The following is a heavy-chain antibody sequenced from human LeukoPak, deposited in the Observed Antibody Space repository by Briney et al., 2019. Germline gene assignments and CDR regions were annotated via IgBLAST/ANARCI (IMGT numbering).Heavy chain of an antibody. V-gene: IGHV4-34*01. CDR1: GGSFSGYY. CDR3: ARVKSYYGSGSYCFDY. J-gene: IGHJ4*02. CDR2: INHSGST. Sequence: SETLSLTCAVYGGSFSGYYWSWICQPPGKGLEWIGEINHSGSTNYNPSLKSRVTISVDTSKNQFSLKLSSVTAADTAVYYCARVKSYYGSGSYCFDYWGQGTLVTVSS. D-gene: IGHD3-10*01.